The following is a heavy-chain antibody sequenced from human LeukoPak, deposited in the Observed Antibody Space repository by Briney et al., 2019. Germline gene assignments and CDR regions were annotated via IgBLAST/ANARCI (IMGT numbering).Heavy chain of an antibody. CDR1: GYTFTSYG. Sequence: GASVKVSCKASGYTFTSYGISWVRQAPGQGLEWMGWISAYNGNTNYAQKLQGRVTMTTVTSTSTAYMELRSLRSDDTAVYYCARDFRPYSSSWYRFDDYWGQGTLVTVSS. CDR3: ARDFRPYSSSWYRFDDY. J-gene: IGHJ4*02. CDR2: ISAYNGNT. D-gene: IGHD6-13*01. V-gene: IGHV1-18*01.